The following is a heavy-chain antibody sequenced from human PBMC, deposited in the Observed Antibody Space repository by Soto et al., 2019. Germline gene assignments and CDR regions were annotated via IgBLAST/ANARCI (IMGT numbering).Heavy chain of an antibody. CDR2: INHSGST. J-gene: IGHJ6*02. D-gene: IGHD3-3*01. Sequence: SETLSLTCAVYGGSFSGYYWSWIRQPPGKGLEWIGEINHSGSTNYNPSLKSRVTISVDTSKNQFSLKLSSVTAADTAVYYCARSLVYYDFWSGYYTGYYYYGMDVWGQGTTVTVS. CDR3: ARSLVYYDFWSGYYTGYYYYGMDV. V-gene: IGHV4-34*01. CDR1: GGSFSGYY.